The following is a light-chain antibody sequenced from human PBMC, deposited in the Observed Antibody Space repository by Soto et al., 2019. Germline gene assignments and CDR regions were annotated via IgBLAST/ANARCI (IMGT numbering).Light chain of an antibody. CDR3: QTWGTGIPWV. CDR1: SGHSSYA. Sequence: QPVLTQSPSASASLGASVKLTCTLSSGHSSYAIAWRQQQPEKGPRYLMKLNSDGSHSKGDGIPDRFSGSSSGAERYLTISSLQSEDEADYYCQTWGTGIPWVFGGGTQLTVL. V-gene: IGLV4-69*01. CDR2: LNSDGSH. J-gene: IGLJ3*02.